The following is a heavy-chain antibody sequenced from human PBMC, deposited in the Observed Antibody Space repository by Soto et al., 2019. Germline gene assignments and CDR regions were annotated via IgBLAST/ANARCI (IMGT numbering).Heavy chain of an antibody. CDR1: GFTFSSYA. D-gene: IGHD3-16*01. CDR2: ISGSGGST. V-gene: IGHV3-23*01. J-gene: IGHJ6*02. Sequence: GGSLRLSCAASGFTFSSYAMSWVRQAPGKGLEWVSPISGSGGSTYYADYVKGRFTISRDNSKNTLYLQMNSLRAEDTAVYYCARGSYVPNYYYGMDVWGQGTTVTVSS. CDR3: ARGSYVPNYYYGMDV.